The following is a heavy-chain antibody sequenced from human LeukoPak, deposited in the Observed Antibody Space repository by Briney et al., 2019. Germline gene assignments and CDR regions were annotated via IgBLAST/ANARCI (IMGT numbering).Heavy chain of an antibody. CDR3: ASGGSTAYYFDY. CDR1: GAFITNSHW. D-gene: IGHD3-16*01. CDR2: IYHSGTT. Sequence: PSETLSLTCAVSGAFITNSHWWSWARQPPGKGLEWIGEIYHSGTTNYNPSLESRVTISVDTSKNQFSLKLSSVTAADTAVYYCASGGSTAYYFDYWGQGTLVTVSS. J-gene: IGHJ4*02. V-gene: IGHV4-4*02.